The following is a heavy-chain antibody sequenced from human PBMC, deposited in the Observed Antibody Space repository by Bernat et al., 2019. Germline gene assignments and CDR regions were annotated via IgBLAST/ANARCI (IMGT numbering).Heavy chain of an antibody. D-gene: IGHD6-25*01. CDR2: ISGRSSDI. CDR3: AGESATLNSHYGMDV. Sequence: QVQLVESGGGLVKPGGSLRLSCAASGFTFSDYYMNWIRQAPGKGLEWVSYISGRSSDITYADSVEGRFTISRDNAKKSLYLHINSLRAEDTAVYYCAGESATLNSHYGMDVWGQETTVIVS. CDR1: GFTFSDYY. J-gene: IGHJ6*02. V-gene: IGHV3-11*05.